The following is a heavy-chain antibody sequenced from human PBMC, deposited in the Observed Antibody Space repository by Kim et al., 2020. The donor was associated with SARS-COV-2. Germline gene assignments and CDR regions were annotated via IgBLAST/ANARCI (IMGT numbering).Heavy chain of an antibody. CDR2: IKEDGSDK. J-gene: IGHJ4*02. Sequence: GGSLRLSCAASGFTFSRYWMTWVRQTPGKGLEWVASIKEDGSDKYYVDSVKCRFTISKDNAKNSLYLQMNGLRGEDTAIYYCTRRLSGDGWSVDYWGQGPLVTVSS. CDR3: TRRLSGDGWSVDY. V-gene: IGHV3-7*01. CDR1: GFTFSRYW. D-gene: IGHD6-19*01.